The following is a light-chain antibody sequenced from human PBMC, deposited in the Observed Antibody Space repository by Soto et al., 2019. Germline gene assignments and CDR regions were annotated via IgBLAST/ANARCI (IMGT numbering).Light chain of an antibody. V-gene: IGKV3-15*01. Sequence: EIVMTQSPATLSVSRGERATLSCRANQAISSNLAWYQQKPGQAPRLLIYAASTRATGVPARFSGSGSGTEFTLTISSLQSEDFAVYYCQQNNNWPPITFGQGTRLEI. CDR1: QAISSN. CDR2: AAS. CDR3: QQNNNWPPIT. J-gene: IGKJ5*01.